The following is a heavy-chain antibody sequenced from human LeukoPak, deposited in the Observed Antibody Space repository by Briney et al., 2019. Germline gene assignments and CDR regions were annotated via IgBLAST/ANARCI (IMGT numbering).Heavy chain of an antibody. V-gene: IGHV4-34*01. CDR3: TRYVSDTAMLDY. CDR2: INHSGST. CDR1: GGSFSGYY. D-gene: IGHD3-10*02. Sequence: PSETLSLTCAVYGGSFSGYYWSWIRQPPGKGLEWIGEINHSGSTNYNPSLKSRVTISVDTSKKHFSLKLSSVTAADTAVYYCTRYVSDTAMLDYWGQGTLVTVSS. J-gene: IGHJ4*02.